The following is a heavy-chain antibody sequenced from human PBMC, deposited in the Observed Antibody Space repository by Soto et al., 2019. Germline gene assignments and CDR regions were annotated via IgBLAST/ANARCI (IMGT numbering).Heavy chain of an antibody. D-gene: IGHD3-10*01. J-gene: IGHJ5*02. CDR1: GGSISSGGYS. CDR2: IYHSGST. V-gene: IGHV4-30-2*01. CDR3: ARVPGP. Sequence: QLQLQESGSALVKPSQTLSLTCAVSGGSISSGGYSWSWIRQPPGKGLEWIGYIYHSGSTFYNTSLKSRVTISVDRSKNQFSLKRSSVTAADTAVYYCARVPGPWGQGTLVTVSS.